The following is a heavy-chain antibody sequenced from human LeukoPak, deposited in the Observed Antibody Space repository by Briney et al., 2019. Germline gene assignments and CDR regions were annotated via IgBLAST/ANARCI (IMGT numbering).Heavy chain of an antibody. D-gene: IGHD3-16*01. V-gene: IGHV3-74*01. J-gene: IGHJ6*02. CDR2: INNDGTTT. CDR1: GFTFSSYW. CDR3: AGGGVTTPTPCYYYYGMDV. Sequence: GGSLRLSCAASGFTFSSYWMHWVRQAPGKGLVWVSRINNDGTTTVYADSVRGRFTISRDNAKNTLYLQMNSLRAEDTAVYYCAGGGVTTPTPCYYYYGMDVWGQGTTVTVSS.